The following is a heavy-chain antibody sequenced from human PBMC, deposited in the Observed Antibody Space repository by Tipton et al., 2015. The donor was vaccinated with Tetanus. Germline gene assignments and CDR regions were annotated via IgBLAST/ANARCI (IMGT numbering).Heavy chain of an antibody. CDR1: GASVSSGGYY. V-gene: IGHV4-61*06. J-gene: IGHJ4*02. CDR3: ARDCSGGNCYTRGRILDY. Sequence: GASVSSGGYYWSWIRQPPGKGLEWIGYIHYSGTTNYNPSVKSRVTISVDTSKSQFSLQLSSVTAADTAVYFCARDCSGGNCYTRGRILDYWGQGTLVTVSS. D-gene: IGHD2-15*01. CDR2: IHYSGTT.